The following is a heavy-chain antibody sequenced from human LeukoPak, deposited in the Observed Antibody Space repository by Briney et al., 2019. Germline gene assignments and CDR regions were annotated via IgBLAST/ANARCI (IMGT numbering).Heavy chain of an antibody. J-gene: IGHJ6*03. CDR3: ARARYETRIWPKSRYDYYHYMDV. CDR2: INAGNGNT. V-gene: IGHV1-3*03. D-gene: IGHD3-3*01. Sequence: ASVKVSCKASGYTFTSYDINWVRQAPGQRLEWMGWINAGNGNTKYSQEFQDRVTITRDTSASTAYMELSSLRSEDMAVYYCARARYETRIWPKSRYDYYHYMDVWGKGTTVTVSS. CDR1: GYTFTSYD.